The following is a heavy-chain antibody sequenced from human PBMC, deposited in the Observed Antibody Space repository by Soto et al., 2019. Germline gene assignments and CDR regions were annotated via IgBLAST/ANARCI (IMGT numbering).Heavy chain of an antibody. CDR1: GYTFTSYG. CDR2: ISAYNGNT. J-gene: IGHJ4*02. V-gene: IGHV1-18*04. Sequence: GASVKVSCKASGYTFTSYGISWVRQAPGQGLEWMGWISAYNGNTNYAQKLQGRVTMTTDTSTSTAYMELRSLRSDDTAVYYCARDQASYYYDSSGYDYWGQGTLVTVS. D-gene: IGHD3-22*01. CDR3: ARDQASYYYDSSGYDY.